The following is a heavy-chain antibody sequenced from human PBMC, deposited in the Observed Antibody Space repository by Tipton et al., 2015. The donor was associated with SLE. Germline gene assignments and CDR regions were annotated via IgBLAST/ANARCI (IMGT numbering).Heavy chain of an antibody. J-gene: IGHJ1*01. V-gene: IGHV3-30*04. CDR2: ISYDGSNK. CDR1: GFTFSSYA. Sequence: SLRLSCAASGFTFSSYAMHWVRQAPGKGLEWVAVISYDGSNKYYADSVKGRFTISRDNSKNTLYLQMNSLRAEDTAVYYCARGMITMVRGVIPDNFQHWGQGSLVPVSS. D-gene: IGHD3-10*01. CDR3: ARGMITMVRGVIPDNFQH.